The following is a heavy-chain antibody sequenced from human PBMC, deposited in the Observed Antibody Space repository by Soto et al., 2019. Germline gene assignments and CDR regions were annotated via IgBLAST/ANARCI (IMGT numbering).Heavy chain of an antibody. CDR3: ANRPLASLSSYYY. CDR1: GFTFSSYA. Sequence: PGGSLRLSCAASGFTFSSYAMSWVRQAPGKGLEWVSAISGSGGSTYYADSVKGRFTISRDNSKNTLYLQMNSLRAEDTAVYYCANRPLASLSSYYYWGQGTLVTVSS. D-gene: IGHD5-12*01. CDR2: ISGSGGST. J-gene: IGHJ4*02. V-gene: IGHV3-23*01.